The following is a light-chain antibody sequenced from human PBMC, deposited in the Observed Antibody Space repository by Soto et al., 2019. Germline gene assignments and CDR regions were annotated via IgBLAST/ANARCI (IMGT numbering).Light chain of an antibody. V-gene: IGKV3-20*01. J-gene: IGKJ4*01. CDR1: QSVSNNY. Sequence: EIVLTQSPGTLSLSPGERATLSCRASQSVSNNYLAWYQQKPGQAPRLLIYGASNRATGIPDRFSGSGSGTDFTLTISRLEPEDFATYYCQQYDSLPFTFGGGTKVEIK. CDR3: QQYDSLPFT. CDR2: GAS.